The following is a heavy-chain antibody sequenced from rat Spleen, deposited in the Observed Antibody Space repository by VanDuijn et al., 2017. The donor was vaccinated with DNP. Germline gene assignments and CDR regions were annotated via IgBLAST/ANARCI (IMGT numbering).Heavy chain of an antibody. CDR3: ATHGTYD. CDR2: ISPGGVNT. V-gene: IGHV5S13*01. J-gene: IGHJ2*01. CDR1: GFTFSDYG. Sequence: EVQLVESGGGLVQPGRSLKLSCVASGFTFSDYGMAWVRQAPTRGLEWVASISPGGVNTHYRDSVKGRFTISRDNAKSTQYLQMDSLRSEDSATYYCATHGTYDWGQGVMVTVSS. D-gene: IGHD2-1*01.